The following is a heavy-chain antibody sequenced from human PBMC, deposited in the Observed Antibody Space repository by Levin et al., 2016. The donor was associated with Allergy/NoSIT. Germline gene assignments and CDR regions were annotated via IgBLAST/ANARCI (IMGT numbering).Heavy chain of an antibody. V-gene: IGHV3-21*01. Sequence: WIRQPPGKGLEWVSSISSSSSYIYYADSVKGRFTISRDNAKNSLYLQMNSLRAEDTAVYYCARDLSTLGIAAADYYYYYGMDVWGQGTTVTVSS. J-gene: IGHJ6*02. CDR3: ARDLSTLGIAAADYYYYYGMDV. CDR2: ISSSSSYI. D-gene: IGHD6-13*01.